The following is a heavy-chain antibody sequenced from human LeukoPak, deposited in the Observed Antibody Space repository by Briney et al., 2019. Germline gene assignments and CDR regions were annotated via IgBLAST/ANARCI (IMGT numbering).Heavy chain of an antibody. CDR2: IIPIFGTA. CDR3: ARDQTGTGDLEAYYYYYMDV. J-gene: IGHJ6*03. V-gene: IGHV1-69*06. CDR1: GGTFSSYA. Sequence: SVKVSCKASGGTFSSYAISWVRQAPGQGLEWMGRIIPIFGTANYAQKFQGRVTITADKSTSTAYMELSSLRSEDTAVYYRARDQTGTGDLEAYYYYYMDVWGKGTTVTVSS. D-gene: IGHD7-27*01.